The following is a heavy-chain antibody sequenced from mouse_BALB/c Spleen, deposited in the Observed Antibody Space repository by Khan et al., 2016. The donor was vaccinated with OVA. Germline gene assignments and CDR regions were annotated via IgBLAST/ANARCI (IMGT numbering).Heavy chain of an antibody. J-gene: IGHJ3*01. V-gene: IGHV2-2*02. CDR1: GFSLTSYG. D-gene: IGHD2-4*01. CDR3: VRNYDYDEGFAY. CDR2: IWSGGST. Sequence: QVQLKQSGPGLVQPSQSLYITCTVSGFSLTSYGVHWVRQSPGKGLEWLGAIWSGGSTDYNAAFISRLYTSKGNSTSQAFFKMNSLQANDTAIYYCVRNYDYDEGFAYWGQGTLVTVSA.